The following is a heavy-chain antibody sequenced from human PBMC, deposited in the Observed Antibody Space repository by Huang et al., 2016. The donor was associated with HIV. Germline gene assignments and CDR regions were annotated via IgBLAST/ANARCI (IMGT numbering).Heavy chain of an antibody. Sequence: QVQLHQWGAGLLKPSETLSLTCAVYNGSLSGYYWTWIRQSPGKGLVWVGDINQSRSTKYNPSLKSRAIISLDTSKNQFSLKVWSVTAADTAVYYCARGGSYFDFWGQGTLVTV. J-gene: IGHJ4*02. V-gene: IGHV4-34*01. D-gene: IGHD1-1*01. CDR1: NGSLSGYY. CDR2: INQSRST. CDR3: ARGGSYFDF.